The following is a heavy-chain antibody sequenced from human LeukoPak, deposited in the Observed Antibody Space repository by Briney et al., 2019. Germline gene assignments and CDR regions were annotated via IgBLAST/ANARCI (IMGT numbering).Heavy chain of an antibody. D-gene: IGHD6-19*01. J-gene: IGHJ4*02. CDR2: IYYSGST. CDR1: GGSISSYY. V-gene: IGHV4-59*08. Sequence: SKTLSPTCTVSGGSISSYYWSWIREPPGKGLEWIGYIYYSGSTNYNPSLKSRVTISVDTSKNQFSLKLSSVTAADTAVYYCARFLGQPSSGEFDYWGQGTLVTVSS. CDR3: ARFLGQPSSGEFDY.